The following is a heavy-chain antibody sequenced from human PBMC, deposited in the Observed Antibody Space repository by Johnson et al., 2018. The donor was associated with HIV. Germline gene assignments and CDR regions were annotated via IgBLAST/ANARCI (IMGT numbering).Heavy chain of an antibody. V-gene: IGHV3-30*04. CDR2: ISYDGSNK. CDR1: GFTFSSYA. D-gene: IGHD1-26*01. CDR3: ARSGGSYQRAHDAFDI. J-gene: IGHJ3*02. Sequence: QVQLLESGGGVVQPGRSLRLSCAASGFTFSSYAMHWVRQAPGKGLEWVAVISYDGSNKYYADSVKGRFTISRDNSKNTLYLQMNSLRAEDTAVYYCARSGGSYQRAHDAFDIWGQGTMVTVSS.